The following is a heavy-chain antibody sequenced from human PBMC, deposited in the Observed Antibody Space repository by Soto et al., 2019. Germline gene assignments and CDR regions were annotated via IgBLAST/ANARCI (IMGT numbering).Heavy chain of an antibody. V-gene: IGHV3-30*18. CDR3: AKEYSSGWFGWFDP. Sequence: QVQLVESGGGVVQPGRSLRLSCAASGFTFSGFVMHWVRQAPGKGLEWVAVISYDGSNKNYADSVKGPFTISRDNFKNTVYLQMNSLRAEDTAVYYCAKEYSSGWFGWFDPWGQGTLVTVSS. J-gene: IGHJ5*02. CDR1: GFTFSGFV. D-gene: IGHD6-19*01. CDR2: ISYDGSNK.